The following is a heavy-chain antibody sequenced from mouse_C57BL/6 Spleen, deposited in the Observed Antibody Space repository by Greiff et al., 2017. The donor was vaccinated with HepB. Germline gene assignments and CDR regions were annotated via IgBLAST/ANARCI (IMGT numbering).Heavy chain of an antibody. CDR2: IYPGGGYT. CDR3: ARRDDYDGAWFAY. Sequence: QVQLQQSGAELVRPGPSVKMSCKASGYTFTNYWIGWAKQRPGHGLEWIGDIYPGGGYTNYNEKFKGKATLTADKSSSTAYMQFSSLTSEDSAIYYCARRDDYDGAWFAYWGQGTLVTVSA. V-gene: IGHV1-63*01. CDR1: GYTFTNYW. J-gene: IGHJ3*01. D-gene: IGHD2-4*01.